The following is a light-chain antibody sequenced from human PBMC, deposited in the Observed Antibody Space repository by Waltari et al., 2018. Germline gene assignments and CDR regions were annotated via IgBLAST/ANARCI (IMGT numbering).Light chain of an antibody. Sequence: SSELTQDPAVSVALGQTVRITCQGDSLRSYYASWYQQKPGQAPLLVIYGKNNRPSGIPDRFSGSSSGNTASLTITGAQAEDEADYYCNSRDSSGLRVFGGGTKLTVL. V-gene: IGLV3-19*01. CDR2: GKN. CDR1: SLRSYY. CDR3: NSRDSSGLRV. J-gene: IGLJ3*02.